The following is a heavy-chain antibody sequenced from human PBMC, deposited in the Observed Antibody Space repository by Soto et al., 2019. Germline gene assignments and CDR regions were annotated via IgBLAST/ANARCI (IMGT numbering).Heavy chain of an antibody. D-gene: IGHD3-22*01. V-gene: IGHV3-48*03. CDR3: ARATHYYDSSGYGALGDY. Sequence: GGSLRLSCAASGFTFSSYEMNWVRQGTGKGLEWVSYISSSGSTIYYADSVKGRFTIARDNAKNSLYLQMNSLRAEDTAVYYCARATHYYDSSGYGALGDYWGQGTLVTVSS. J-gene: IGHJ4*02. CDR1: GFTFSSYE. CDR2: ISSSGSTI.